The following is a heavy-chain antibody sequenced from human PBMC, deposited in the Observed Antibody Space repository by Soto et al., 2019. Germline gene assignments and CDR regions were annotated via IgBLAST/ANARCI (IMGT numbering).Heavy chain of an antibody. J-gene: IGHJ5*02. Sequence: SETLSLTCTVSGASIISSSYYWGWIRQPPGKGLEWIGSINYSGSTYYNPSLKSRVTISADTSKNQFSLKLRSVTAADTDVYYCARERLAVAGKGGWFDPWGQETLVTVSS. V-gene: IGHV4-39*02. CDR2: INYSGST. CDR1: GASIISSSYY. D-gene: IGHD6-19*01. CDR3: ARERLAVAGKGGWFDP.